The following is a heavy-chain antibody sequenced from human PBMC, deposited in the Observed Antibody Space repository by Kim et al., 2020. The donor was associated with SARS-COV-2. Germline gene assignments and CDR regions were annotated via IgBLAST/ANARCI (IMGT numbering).Heavy chain of an antibody. D-gene: IGHD3-10*01. J-gene: IGHJ4*02. CDR2: T. V-gene: IGHV3-11*03. CDR3: ARGRLYGYFDY. Sequence: TNYADSVKGRFTISRDNAKNSLYLQMNSLRAEDTAVYYCARGRLYGYFDYWGQGTLVTVSS.